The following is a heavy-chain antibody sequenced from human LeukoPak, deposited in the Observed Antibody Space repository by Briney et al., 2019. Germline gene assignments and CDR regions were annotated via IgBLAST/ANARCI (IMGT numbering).Heavy chain of an antibody. CDR2: ISSSSTYI. D-gene: IGHD6-19*01. J-gene: IGHJ4*02. V-gene: IGHV3-21*01. CDR3: ARDLAVAGKY. Sequence: KPGGSLRLSCAASGFTFSSYSMNWVRQAPGKGLEWVSSISSSSTYIYYADSVKGRFTISRDNVKNSLYLQMNSLRAEDTAVYYCARDLAVAGKYWGQGTLVTVSS. CDR1: GFTFSSYS.